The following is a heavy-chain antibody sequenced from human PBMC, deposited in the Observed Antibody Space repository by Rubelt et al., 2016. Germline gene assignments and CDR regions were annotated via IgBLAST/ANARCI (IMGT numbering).Heavy chain of an antibody. CDR2: IYYSGST. CDR3: AATLHRYPFDY. J-gene: IGHJ4*02. Sequence: QVQLQESGPGLVKPSQTLSLTCAVSGGSISSYYWSWIRQPPGKGLEWIGYIYYSGSTNYNPSLKSLVTISVDTSKNQFVLKLSSVTAADTAVYYCAATLHRYPFDYWGQGTLVTVSS. V-gene: IGHV4-59*01. D-gene: IGHD1-14*01. CDR1: GGSISSYY.